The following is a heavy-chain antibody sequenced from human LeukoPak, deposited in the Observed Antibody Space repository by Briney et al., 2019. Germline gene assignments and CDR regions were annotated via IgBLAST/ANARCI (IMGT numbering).Heavy chain of an antibody. D-gene: IGHD2-21*02. V-gene: IGHV5-51*01. CDR3: ARLRGNCGGDCPDYWYFDL. CDR2: IYPGDSDT. CDR1: GYSFTSYW. Sequence: GESLKISCKGSGYSFTSYWIGWVRQMPGKGLEWMGIIYPGDSDTRYSPSFQGQVTISADKSISTAYLQWSSLKASDTARYYCARLRGNCGGDCPDYWYFDLWGRGTLVTVSS. J-gene: IGHJ2*01.